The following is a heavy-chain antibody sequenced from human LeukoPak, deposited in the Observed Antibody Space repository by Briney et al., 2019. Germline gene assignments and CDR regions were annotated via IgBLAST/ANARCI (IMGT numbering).Heavy chain of an antibody. CDR2: IKQDGSYK. J-gene: IGHJ4*02. V-gene: IGHV3-7*05. D-gene: IGHD3-10*01. CDR1: GFPFAGYW. Sequence: GGSLRLSCAASGFPFAGYWMMWVRQAPGKGLEWVANIKQDGSYKYYVDSVKGRFTISRDNAKNSLYLQMNSLRAEDTAVYYCARDRGRGDYWGQGTLVTVSS. CDR3: ARDRGRGDY.